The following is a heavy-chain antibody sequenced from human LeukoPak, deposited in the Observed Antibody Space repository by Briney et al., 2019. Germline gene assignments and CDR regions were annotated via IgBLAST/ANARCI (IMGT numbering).Heavy chain of an antibody. CDR1: GFTFSSYA. CDR2: ISSNGGST. D-gene: IGHD3-10*01. CDR3: VKDAPSGSFDY. J-gene: IGHJ4*02. Sequence: GGSLRLSCSASGFTFSSYAMHWVRQAPGKGLEYVSAISSNGGSTYYADSVKGRFAISRDNSKNTLYLQMSSLRAEDTAVYYCVKDAPSGSFDYWGQGTLVTVSS. V-gene: IGHV3-64D*06.